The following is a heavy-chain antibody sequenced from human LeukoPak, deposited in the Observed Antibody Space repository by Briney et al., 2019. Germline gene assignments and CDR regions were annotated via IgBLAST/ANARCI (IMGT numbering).Heavy chain of an antibody. CDR3: AKVKFYFDN. Sequence: GRSLRLSCAASGFSFSSYAMSWVRQAPGKGLEWVSHADSVKGRFTISRDNSRNTLYLQMSSLKDEDTAIYYCAKVKFYFDNWGQGTLVTVSS. V-gene: IGHV3-23*01. J-gene: IGHJ4*02. CDR1: GFSFSSYA.